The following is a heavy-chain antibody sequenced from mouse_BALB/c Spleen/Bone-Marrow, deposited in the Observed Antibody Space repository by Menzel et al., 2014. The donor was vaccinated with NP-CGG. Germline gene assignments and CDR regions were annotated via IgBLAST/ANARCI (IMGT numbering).Heavy chain of an antibody. J-gene: IGHJ4*01. CDR2: IWGDRST. CDR3: ARGNYGSSLYAMDY. V-gene: IGHV2-6-7*01. CDR1: GFSLTGYG. Sequence: VQLVESGPGLVAPSQSLSITCTVSGFSLTGYGVNWVRQPPGKGLEWLGMIWGDRSTDYNSALKSRLSISKDNSKSQVFLKMNSLQTDDTARYCCARGNYGSSLYAMDYWGQGTSVTVSS. D-gene: IGHD1-1*01.